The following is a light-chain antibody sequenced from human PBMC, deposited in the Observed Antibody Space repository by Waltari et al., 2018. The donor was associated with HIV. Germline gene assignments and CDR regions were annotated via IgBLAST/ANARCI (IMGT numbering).Light chain of an antibody. CDR3: TSYAGRDNFVV. CDR2: EAT. CDR1: SSDVGGYNY. V-gene: IGLV2-8*01. J-gene: IGLJ2*01. Sequence: QSALPQPPSASGSPGQSVTIPCTGTSSDVGGYNYVSWYQQYPGKAPQLIIYEATKRPSGVPDRFSGSKSGNTASLTVSGLQAEDEADYYCTSYAGRDNFVVFGGGTRLTVL.